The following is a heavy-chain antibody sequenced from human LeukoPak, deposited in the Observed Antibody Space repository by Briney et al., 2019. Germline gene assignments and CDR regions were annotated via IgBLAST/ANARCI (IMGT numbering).Heavy chain of an antibody. V-gene: IGHV4-38-2*02. CDR1: GYSISSGYY. Sequence: SETLSLTCTVSGYSISSGYYWGWIRQPPGKGLEWIGSIYHSGSTYYNPSLKSRVTISVDTSKNQFSLKLSSVTAADTAVYYCASGGDDGLGYWGQGTLVTVSS. D-gene: IGHD3-16*01. J-gene: IGHJ4*02. CDR2: IYHSGST. CDR3: ASGGDDGLGY.